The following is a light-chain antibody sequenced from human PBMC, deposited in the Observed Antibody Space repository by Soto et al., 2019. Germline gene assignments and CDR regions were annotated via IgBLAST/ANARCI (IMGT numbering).Light chain of an antibody. V-gene: IGLV1-40*01. CDR1: SSNIGANYG. Sequence: QSVLTQPPSVSGAPGQRVTISCTGGSSNIGANYGVHWYQQLPGTAPKLLIYGHSNRPAGVPDRFSGSKSGTSASLAITGLQAEDEADYYCQSYDSSRRVVVFGGGTKLTVL. J-gene: IGLJ2*01. CDR3: QSYDSSRRVVV. CDR2: GHS.